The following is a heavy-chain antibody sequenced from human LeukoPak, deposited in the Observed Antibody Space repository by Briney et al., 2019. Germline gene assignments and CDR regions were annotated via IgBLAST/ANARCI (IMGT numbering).Heavy chain of an antibody. CDR3: AKDTGGYDSSGYSDAFDI. CDR2: ISGASDTT. V-gene: IGHV3-23*01. D-gene: IGHD3-22*01. Sequence: GGSLRLSCAASGFTFSSYAMMWLRLAPGKGLEWVSVISGASDTTLYADSVKGRFTISRDNSKNTLYLQMSSLRVEDTALYYCAKDTGGYDSSGYSDAFDIWGQGTMVTVSS. J-gene: IGHJ3*02. CDR1: GFTFSSYA.